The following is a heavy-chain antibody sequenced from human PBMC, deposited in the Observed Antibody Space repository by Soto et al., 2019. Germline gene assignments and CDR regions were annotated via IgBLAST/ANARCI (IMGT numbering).Heavy chain of an antibody. Sequence: GGSLRLSCAASGFTFSSYAMHWVRQAPGKGLEWVAVISYDGSNKYYADSVKGRFTISRDNSKNTLYLQMNSLRAEDTAVYYCARDAAVAGTRYYFDYWGQGTLVTVSS. D-gene: IGHD6-19*01. CDR1: GFTFSSYA. V-gene: IGHV3-30-3*01. CDR3: ARDAAVAGTRYYFDY. CDR2: ISYDGSNK. J-gene: IGHJ4*02.